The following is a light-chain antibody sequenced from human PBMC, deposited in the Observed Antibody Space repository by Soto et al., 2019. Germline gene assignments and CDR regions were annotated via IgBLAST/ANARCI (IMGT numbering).Light chain of an antibody. CDR1: ESVGSN. J-gene: IGKJ4*01. CDR2: GAS. V-gene: IGKV3-20*01. Sequence: VVMTQSPATLSVSPGKRATFSCRASESVGSNLAWYQQKPGQAPRLLIYGASNRATGIPDRFSGSGSGTDFTLTISRLEPEDFAVYYCQQYGSSYFGGGTKVDIK. CDR3: QQYGSSY.